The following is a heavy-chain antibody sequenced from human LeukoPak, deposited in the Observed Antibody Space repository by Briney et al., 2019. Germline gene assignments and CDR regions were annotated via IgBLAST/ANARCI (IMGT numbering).Heavy chain of an antibody. CDR2: IRDDGSDK. V-gene: IGHV3-7*01. CDR1: GFTFSGYW. Sequence: GGSLRLSCGASGFTFSGYWMSWFRQAPVKGLEWVASIRDDGSDKYYVDSVEGRFTNSRDNGKNSLYLQMDSLRAEDTAVYYCARHIIRAQNFDFWSQGTLVTVSS. J-gene: IGHJ4*02. CDR3: ARHIIRAQNFDF.